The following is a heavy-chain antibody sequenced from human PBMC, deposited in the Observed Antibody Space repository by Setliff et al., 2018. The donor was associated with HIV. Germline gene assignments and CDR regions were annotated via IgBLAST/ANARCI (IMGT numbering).Heavy chain of an antibody. J-gene: IGHJ3*02. CDR1: GYSFTNFW. CDR2: FYPGDFDT. D-gene: IGHD6-19*01. Sequence: LGESLKISCKGSGYSFTNFWIGWVRQLPGKGLEWMGIFYPGDFDTRYSPSFEGQVTMSGEKSISTAYLQWSSLKASDTAMYYRARHFSVAGDAFDIWGQGTMVT. V-gene: IGHV5-51*01. CDR3: ARHFSVAGDAFDI.